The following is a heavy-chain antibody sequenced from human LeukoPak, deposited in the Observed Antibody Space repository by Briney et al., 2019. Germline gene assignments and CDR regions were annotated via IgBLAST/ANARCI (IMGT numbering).Heavy chain of an antibody. V-gene: IGHV1-2*02. CDR2: INPNSGGT. CDR1: GYTFTGYY. D-gene: IGHD3-22*01. CDR3: ARDSPGYYDSSGLQ. Sequence: GASVKVSCKASGYTFTGYYIHWVRQAPGQGLEWMGWINPNSGGTNYVRKFQGRVTMTRDTSISTAYMELSRLRSDDTAVYYCARDSPGYYDSSGLQWGQGTLVTVSS. J-gene: IGHJ4*02.